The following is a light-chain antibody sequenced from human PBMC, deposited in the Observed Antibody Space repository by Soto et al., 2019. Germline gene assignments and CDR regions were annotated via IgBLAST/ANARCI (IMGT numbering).Light chain of an antibody. J-gene: IGKJ5*01. CDR1: QSVGSY. CDR3: QQRSNWIT. CDR2: DAS. V-gene: IGKV3-11*01. Sequence: EIVLTQSPATLSLSPGERATFSCRASQSVGSYLAWYQQKPGQAPRLLISDASNRATGIPARFSGSGSGTDFTLTISTLEPEDFAVYYCQQRSNWITFGQGTRLEIK.